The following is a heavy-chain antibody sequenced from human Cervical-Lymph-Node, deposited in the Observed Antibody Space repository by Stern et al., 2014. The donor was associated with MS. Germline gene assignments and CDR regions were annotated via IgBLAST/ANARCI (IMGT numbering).Heavy chain of an antibody. J-gene: IGHJ4*02. V-gene: IGHV1-46*01. CDR1: GYTFTTSH. CDR3: ARDHENAPPNRLFYYFDY. CDR2: INPSIGNA. Sequence: VQLVESGAEVKKPGASVKVSCKASGYTFTTSHVHWVRQAPGQGLEWLGIINPSIGNARSAEKFQGRVTMTSDTSTSKVYMELSTLKSEDTAVYFCARDHENAPPNRLFYYFDYWGQGTLVTVSS.